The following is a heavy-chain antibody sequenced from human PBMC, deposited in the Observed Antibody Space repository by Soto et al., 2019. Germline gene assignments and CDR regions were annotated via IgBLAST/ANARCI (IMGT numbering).Heavy chain of an antibody. CDR1: GFTFSSYG. J-gene: IGHJ4*02. Sequence: QVQLVESGGGVVQPGRSLRLSCAASGFTFSSYGMHWVRQAPGKGLEWVAVISYDGSNKYYADSVKGRFTISRDNSKNALYLQMNSLRAEDTAVYYCAKDRTTGTTFLDYGGQGTLVTVSS. CDR3: AKDRTTGTTFLDY. D-gene: IGHD4-17*01. CDR2: ISYDGSNK. V-gene: IGHV3-30*18.